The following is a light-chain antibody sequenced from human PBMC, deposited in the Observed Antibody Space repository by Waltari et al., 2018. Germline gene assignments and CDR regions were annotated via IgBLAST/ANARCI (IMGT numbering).Light chain of an antibody. CDR3: QSADSSGTSWV. J-gene: IGLJ3*02. CDR2: KDS. Sequence: SYELTQPPSVSVSPGQTARITCSGDALPKQYAYWYQQKPGQAPVLVIYKDSERPSGIPERFSGSSSGTTVTLTISGVQAEDEVDYYCQSADSSGTSWVFGGGTKLTVL. CDR1: ALPKQY. V-gene: IGLV3-25*03.